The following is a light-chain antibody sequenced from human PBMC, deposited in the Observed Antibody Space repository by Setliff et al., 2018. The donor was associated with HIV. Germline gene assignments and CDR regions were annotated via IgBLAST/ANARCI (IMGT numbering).Light chain of an antibody. CDR3: QQRSNGIT. Sequence: EIVLTQSLATLSLSPGERATLSCRASQNVSRHLAWYQQKPGQAPRLLIYDASNRATGIPARFSGSGPGTDFTLTISSLEPEDFAVYYCQQRSNGITFGQGTRLEIK. J-gene: IGKJ5*01. CDR2: DAS. CDR1: QNVSRH. V-gene: IGKV3D-11*02.